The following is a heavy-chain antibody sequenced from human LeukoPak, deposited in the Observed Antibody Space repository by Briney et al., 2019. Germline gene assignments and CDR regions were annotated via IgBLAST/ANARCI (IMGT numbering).Heavy chain of an antibody. Sequence: PSETLSLTCAVFGGSFSGYYWSWVRQPPGKGLEWIGEIKHSGSTNFNPSLKSRVSISLDTSKGQFSLKLTSVTAADTAVYYCARLATALPPGANYYFDYWGQGTLVTVSS. J-gene: IGHJ4*02. V-gene: IGHV4-34*01. CDR2: IKHSGST. CDR1: GGSFSGYY. D-gene: IGHD6-6*01. CDR3: ARLATALPPGANYYFDY.